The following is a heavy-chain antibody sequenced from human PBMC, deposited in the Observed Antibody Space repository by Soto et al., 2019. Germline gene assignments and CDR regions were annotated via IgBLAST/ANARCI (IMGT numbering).Heavy chain of an antibody. CDR1: GFFFEDYA. CDR3: AKDMRSSQGGSYAAEL. J-gene: IGHJ4*02. CDR2: ISWNSGNI. D-gene: IGHD3-10*01. V-gene: IGHV3-9*01. Sequence: EVQLVESGGGLVQPGRSLRLSCAASGFFFEDYAMHWVRQAPGKGLEWVSAISWNSGNIGYADSVKGRFTISRDNAKNSLYLQMNSLRTGDTAFYFCAKDMRSSQGGSYAAELWGQGTLVTVSS.